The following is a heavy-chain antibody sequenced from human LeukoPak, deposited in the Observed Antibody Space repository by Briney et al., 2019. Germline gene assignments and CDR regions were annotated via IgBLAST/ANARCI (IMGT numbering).Heavy chain of an antibody. CDR3: ARVLNYYGSGSYFGY. CDR2: ISYDGSNK. CDR1: GFTFSSYG. J-gene: IGHJ4*02. V-gene: IGHV3-30*03. Sequence: GRSLRLSCAASGFTFSSYGMHWVRQAPGKGLEWVAVISYDGSNKYYADSVKGRFTISRDNAKNSLYLQMNSLRAEDTAVYYCARVLNYYGSGSYFGYWGQGTLVTVSS. D-gene: IGHD3-10*01.